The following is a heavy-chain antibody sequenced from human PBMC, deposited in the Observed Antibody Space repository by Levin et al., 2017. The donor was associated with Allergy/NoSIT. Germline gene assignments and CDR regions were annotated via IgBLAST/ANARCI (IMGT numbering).Heavy chain of an antibody. CDR3: ARGGIPDSSSYEHAFDY. Sequence: SETLSLTCAVYGGSFSGYYWSWIRQPPGKGLEWIGEINHSGSTNYNPSLKSRVTISVDTSKNQFSLKLSSVTAADTAVYYCARGGIPDSSSYEHAFDYWGRGTLVTVAS. J-gene: IGHJ4*02. D-gene: IGHD3-22*01. CDR1: GGSFSGYY. CDR2: INHSGST. V-gene: IGHV4-34*01.